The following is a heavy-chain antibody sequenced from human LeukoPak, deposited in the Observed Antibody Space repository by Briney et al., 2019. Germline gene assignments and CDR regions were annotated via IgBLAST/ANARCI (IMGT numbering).Heavy chain of an antibody. D-gene: IGHD6-13*01. Sequence: SETLSLTCAVSGYSISSGYYWGWIRQPPGKGLEWIGSISPSGSTFYNPSLKSRVTISVDTSKNQFSLKLRSVTAADTAVYYCALSPLGAAGKWSGPFDYWGQGTLVTVSS. V-gene: IGHV4-38-2*01. CDR2: ISPSGST. CDR3: ALSPLGAAGKWSGPFDY. CDR1: GYSISSGYY. J-gene: IGHJ4*02.